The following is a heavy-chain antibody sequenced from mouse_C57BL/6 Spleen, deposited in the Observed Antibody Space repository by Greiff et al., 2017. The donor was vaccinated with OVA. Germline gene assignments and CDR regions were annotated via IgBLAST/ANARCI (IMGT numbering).Heavy chain of an antibody. CDR3: ARGSGTDYFDY. V-gene: IGHV1-69*01. CDR1: GYTFTSYW. J-gene: IGHJ2*01. CDR2: IDPSDSYT. Sequence: VQLQQPGAELVMPGASVKLSCKASGYTFTSYWMHWVKQRPGQGLEWIGEIDPSDSYTNYNQKFKGKSTLTVDKSSSTAYMQRSSLTSEDSAVYYCARGSGTDYFDYWGQGTTLTVSS. D-gene: IGHD4-1*01.